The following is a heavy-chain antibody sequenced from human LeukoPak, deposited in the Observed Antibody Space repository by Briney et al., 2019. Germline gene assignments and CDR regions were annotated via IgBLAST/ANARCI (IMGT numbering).Heavy chain of an antibody. CDR1: GLTFRNYA. CDR3: ARVKSGSYSDY. CDR2: MSGSGDNT. D-gene: IGHD1-26*01. J-gene: IGHJ4*02. V-gene: IGHV3-23*01. Sequence: GGSLRLSCAASGLTFRNYAMSWVRQAPGKGLEWVSAMSGSGDNTDYADSVKGRFTISRDNSKNTLYLQMNSLRAEDTAVYYCARVKSGSYSDYWGQGTLVTVSS.